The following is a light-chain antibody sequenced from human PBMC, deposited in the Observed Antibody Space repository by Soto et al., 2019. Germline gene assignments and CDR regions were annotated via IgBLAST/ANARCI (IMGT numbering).Light chain of an antibody. CDR3: HHSATSLGT. J-gene: IGKJ1*01. Sequence: VLTQSPDTLSLSPGERATLSCRASHSVTSTYLSWYQKKPVQAPMLLIYAASSMATGIPERFSSSGSVTDFTLTISTLETEDFAVYYCHHSATSLGTFGKGKKVEIK. V-gene: IGKV3-20*01. CDR1: HSVTSTY. CDR2: AAS.